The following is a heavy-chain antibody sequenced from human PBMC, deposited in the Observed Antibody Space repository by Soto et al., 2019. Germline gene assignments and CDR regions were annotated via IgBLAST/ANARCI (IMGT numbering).Heavy chain of an antibody. J-gene: IGHJ4*02. CDR3: ARGPNYYDSSGYYIY. CDR1: GFTFSSYW. V-gene: IGHV3-74*01. CDR2: INSDGSST. Sequence: GGSLRLSCAASGFTFSSYWMHWVRQAPGKGLVWVSRINSDGSSTSYADSVKGRFTISRDNAKNTLYLQMNSLRAEDTAVYFCARGPNYYDSSGYYIYWGQGTLVTVSS. D-gene: IGHD3-22*01.